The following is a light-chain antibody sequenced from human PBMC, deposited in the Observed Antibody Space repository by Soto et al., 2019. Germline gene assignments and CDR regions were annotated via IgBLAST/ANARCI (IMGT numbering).Light chain of an antibody. V-gene: IGLV2-18*02. Sequence: QSVLTQPPSVSGSPGQSVTISCSGTSSDVGSYNHVSWYQQAPGTAPKLMIYEVSNRPSGVPDRFSGSKSGNTASLTISGLQPEDEADYYCYSFTTSDTYAFGTGTKSPS. CDR1: SSDVGSYNH. CDR3: YSFTTSDTYA. CDR2: EVS. J-gene: IGLJ1*01.